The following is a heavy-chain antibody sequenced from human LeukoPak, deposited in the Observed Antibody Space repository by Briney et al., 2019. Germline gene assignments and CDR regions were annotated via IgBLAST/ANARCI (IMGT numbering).Heavy chain of an antibody. Sequence: SETLSLTCTVSGGSISSSSYYWGWIRQPPGKGLEWIGSIYYSGSTYYNPSLKSRVTISVDTSKNQFSLKLSSVTAADTAVYYCARHGSVGSLEWLGPWDYWGQGTLVTVSS. CDR3: ARHGSVGSLEWLGPWDY. CDR1: GGSISSSSYY. J-gene: IGHJ4*02. CDR2: IYYSGST. D-gene: IGHD3-3*01. V-gene: IGHV4-39*01.